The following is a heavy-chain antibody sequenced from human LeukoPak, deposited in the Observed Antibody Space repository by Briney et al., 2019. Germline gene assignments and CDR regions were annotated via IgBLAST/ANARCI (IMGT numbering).Heavy chain of an antibody. CDR2: ISYDGSSK. CDR1: GFTFSNYG. Sequence: PGGTLRLSCAASGFTFSNYGMHWGRQAPGKGLEWVTFISYDGSSKFYADSVKGRFTFSRDNSKTTVSLQMNILRLPATAVYSFSNGPWSTPRDYWGQGILVIVSS. V-gene: IGHV3-30*02. D-gene: IGHD1-26*01. CDR3: SNGPWSTPRDY. J-gene: IGHJ4*02.